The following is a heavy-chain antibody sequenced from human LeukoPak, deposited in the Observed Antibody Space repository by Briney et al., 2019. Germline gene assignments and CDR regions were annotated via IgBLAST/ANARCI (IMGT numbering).Heavy chain of an antibody. V-gene: IGHV3-23*01. CDR1: GFIFSNYA. CDR3: AKWGDYDILTGYYDSDY. Sequence: PGGSLRLSCAASGFIFSNYAMSWVRQAPGKGLEWVSAIGGRDGGTYYADSVKGRFTVSRDDPKNTLYLQMNTLRVEDTAVYYCAKWGDYDILTGYYDSDYWGHRTLVTVSS. D-gene: IGHD3-9*01. J-gene: IGHJ4*01. CDR2: IGGRDGGT.